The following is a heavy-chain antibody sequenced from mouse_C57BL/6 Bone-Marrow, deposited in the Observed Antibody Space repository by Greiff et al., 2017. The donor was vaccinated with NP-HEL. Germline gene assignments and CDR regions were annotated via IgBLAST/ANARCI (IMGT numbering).Heavy chain of an antibody. CDR1: GFNIKDAY. CDR3: TTDYDGGMDY. CDR2: IDPENGDT. V-gene: IGHV14-4*01. Sequence: VQLQQSGAELVRPGASVKLSCTASGFNIKDAYMHWVKQRPEQGLEWIGWIDPENGDTEYASKFQGKATITADTSSNTAYLQLSSLTSEDTAVYYCTTDYDGGMDYWGQGTSVTVSS. D-gene: IGHD2-4*01. J-gene: IGHJ4*01.